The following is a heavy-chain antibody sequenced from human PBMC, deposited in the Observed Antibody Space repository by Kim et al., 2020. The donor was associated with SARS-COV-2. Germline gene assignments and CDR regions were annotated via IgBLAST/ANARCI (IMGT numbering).Heavy chain of an antibody. CDR3: AKDRESGYDYGAIDY. V-gene: IGHV3-43D*03. D-gene: IGHD5-12*01. Sequence: GGSLRLSCAASGFTFNDYAMHWVRQAPGKGLEWISLISWDGDNTYYADCVRGRFTISRDNSKTSLYLQMNSLRAEDTALYYCAKDRESGYDYGAIDYWGQGTLVTVAS. CDR2: ISWDGDNT. J-gene: IGHJ4*02. CDR1: GFTFNDYA.